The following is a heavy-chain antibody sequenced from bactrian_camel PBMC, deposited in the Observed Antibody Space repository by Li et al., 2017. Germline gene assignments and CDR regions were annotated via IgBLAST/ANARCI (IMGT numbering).Heavy chain of an antibody. CDR2: IEGSAKII. J-gene: IGHJ6*01. D-gene: IGHD4*01. CDR3: AAGAYYNYYDNCLGNFGY. V-gene: IGHV3S40*01. CDR1: GFAFSTYY. Sequence: VQLVESGGGLVQPGGSLRLSCVASGFAFSTYYMGWVRQAPGKGLEWVASIEGSAKIIYYVDAVKGRFTISRDDAKNTVYLQMTSLKPEDTATYYCAAGAYYNYYDNCLGNFGYWGQGTQVTVS.